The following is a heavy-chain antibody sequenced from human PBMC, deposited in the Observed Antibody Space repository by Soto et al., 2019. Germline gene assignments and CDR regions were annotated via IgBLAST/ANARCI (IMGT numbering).Heavy chain of an antibody. D-gene: IGHD1-26*01. CDR1: GFTFRSFT. J-gene: IGHJ4*02. CDR2: VSYDGSKA. Sequence: QVELVESGGGVVQPGRSLSVSCAASGFTFRSFTMHWVRQAPGKGLEWVATVSYDGSKAYYADSVRGRFTISRDNSNNTLSLQMDSLTPQDSSLYFCARDKDSSYFPPPYFFDSWGQALPVTVSS. V-gene: IGHV3-30*04. CDR3: ARDKDSSYFPPPYFFDS.